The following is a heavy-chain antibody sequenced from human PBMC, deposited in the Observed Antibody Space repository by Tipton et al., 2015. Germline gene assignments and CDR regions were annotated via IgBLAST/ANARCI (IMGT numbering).Heavy chain of an antibody. CDR1: GFTFSNAW. CDR2: IRSAAAGGTT. V-gene: IGHV3-15*07. CDR3: TRGSGSYDSSDFDN. J-gene: IGHJ4*02. D-gene: IGHD3-22*01. Sequence: SLRLSCAASGFTFSNAWMNWVRQAPGKGLEWVGRIRSAAAGGTTEHAASVRDRFIISRDDSENTLFVQMNSLRIEDTAIYYCTRGSGSYDSSDFDNWGQGTLVTVSS.